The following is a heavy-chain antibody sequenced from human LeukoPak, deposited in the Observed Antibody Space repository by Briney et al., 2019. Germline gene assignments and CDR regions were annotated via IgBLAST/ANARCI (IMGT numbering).Heavy chain of an antibody. D-gene: IGHD3-10*01. CDR2: INPSGGST. CDR1: VYTFTSYY. CDR3: ARDSGDGSGSYYYYYGMDV. V-gene: IGHV1-46*01. Sequence: ASVKVTFKASVYTFTSYYLHWVRQPPGQGLEWMGIINPSGGSTNNSQKFQGRVTITRDTPTSTVNMELSSLRSEETAVYYCARDSGDGSGSYYYYYGMDVWGQGTTVTVSS. J-gene: IGHJ6*02.